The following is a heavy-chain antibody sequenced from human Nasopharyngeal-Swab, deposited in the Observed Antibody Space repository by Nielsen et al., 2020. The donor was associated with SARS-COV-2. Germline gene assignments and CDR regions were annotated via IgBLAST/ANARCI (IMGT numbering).Heavy chain of an antibody. CDR1: GFTFSSYG. CDR3: ARGYCTNGVCYRDAFDI. CDR2: ISYDGSNK. Sequence: GGSLRLSCAASGFTFSSYGMHWVRQAPGKGLEWVAVISYDGSNKYYADSVKGRFTISRDNSKNTLYLQMNSLRAEDTAVYYCARGYCTNGVCYRDAFDIWGQGTMVTVSS. J-gene: IGHJ3*02. D-gene: IGHD2-8*01. V-gene: IGHV3-30*03.